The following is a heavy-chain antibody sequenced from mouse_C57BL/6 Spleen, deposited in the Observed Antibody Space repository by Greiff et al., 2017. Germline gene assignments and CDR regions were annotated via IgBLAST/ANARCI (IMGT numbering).Heavy chain of an antibody. CDR3: ARTGIRDGYYGY. CDR2: IYPGSGST. J-gene: IGHJ2*01. V-gene: IGHV1-55*01. D-gene: IGHD2-3*01. Sequence: QVQLQQPGAELVKPGASVKMSCKASGYTFTSYWITWVKQRPGQGLEWIGDIYPGSGSTNYNEKFKSKATLTVDTSSSTAYMQLSSLTSEYSAVYYVARTGIRDGYYGYWGQGTTLTVSS. CDR1: GYTFTSYW.